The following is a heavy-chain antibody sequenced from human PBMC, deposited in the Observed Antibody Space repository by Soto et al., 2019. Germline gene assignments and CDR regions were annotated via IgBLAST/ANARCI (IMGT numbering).Heavy chain of an antibody. D-gene: IGHD3-10*01. V-gene: IGHV1-69*04. CDR2: VNPILSMS. Sequence: QVQLVQSGAEVKRPGSSVKVSCKASGDTFNFYSINWVRQAPGLGLEWMGRVNPILSMSNYAQRFQGRVTMTADKSTSTADMELSGLRSEDTAIYYGATSYGSGYRAFDFWGQGALVTVSS. CDR1: GDTFNFYS. CDR3: ATSYGSGYRAFDF. J-gene: IGHJ4*02.